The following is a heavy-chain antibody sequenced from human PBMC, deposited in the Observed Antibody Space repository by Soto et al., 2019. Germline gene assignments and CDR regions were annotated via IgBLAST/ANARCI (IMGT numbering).Heavy chain of an antibody. V-gene: IGHV3-23*01. J-gene: IGHJ6*02. Sequence: PGGSLRLSCAASGFTFSDYAMTWVRQAPGKGLEWISTLSGSAITTYDADFVKGRFTISRDNSKNMLFLQMNNLRAEDTAIYYCAKELVGALYYGMDVWGQGTTVTVSS. CDR2: LSGSAITT. CDR3: AKELVGALYYGMDV. CDR1: GFTFSDYA. D-gene: IGHD6-13*01.